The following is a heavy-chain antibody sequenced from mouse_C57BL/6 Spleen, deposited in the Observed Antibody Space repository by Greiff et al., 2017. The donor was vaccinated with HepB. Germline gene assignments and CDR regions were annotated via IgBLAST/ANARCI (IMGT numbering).Heavy chain of an antibody. CDR3: ARSNYGSSYYYAMDY. CDR2: IYPSDSET. CDR1: GYTFTSYW. Sequence: QVQLQQPGAELVRPGSSVKLSCKASGYTFTSYWMDWVKQRPGQGLEWIGNIYPSDSETHYNQKFKDKATVPVDKSSSTAYMQLSSLTSEDSAVYYCARSNYGSSYYYAMDYWGQGTSVTVSS. D-gene: IGHD1-1*01. V-gene: IGHV1-61*01. J-gene: IGHJ4*01.